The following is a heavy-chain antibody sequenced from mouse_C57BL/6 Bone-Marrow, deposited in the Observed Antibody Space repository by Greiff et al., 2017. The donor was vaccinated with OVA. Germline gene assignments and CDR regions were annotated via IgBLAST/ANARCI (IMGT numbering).Heavy chain of an antibody. D-gene: IGHD1-1*01. CDR3: ARYGSSSRFAY. CDR1: GYSFTDYN. Sequence: EVQLQQSGPELVKPGASVTISCKASGYSFTDYNMNWVKQSHGKSLEWIGVINPNYGTTSYHQKFKGKATLTVDQSSSTAYMQINSLTSEDSAVYYCARYGSSSRFAYWGQGTLVTVSA. V-gene: IGHV1-39*01. J-gene: IGHJ3*01. CDR2: INPNYGTT.